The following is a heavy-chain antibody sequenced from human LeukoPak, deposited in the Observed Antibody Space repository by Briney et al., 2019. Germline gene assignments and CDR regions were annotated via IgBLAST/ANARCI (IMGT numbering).Heavy chain of an antibody. D-gene: IGHD6-13*01. Sequence: GGSLRLSCAASGFTFSSYEMNWVRQAPGKGLEWVSYISSSGSTIYYADSVKGRFTISRDNAKNSLYLQINSLRAEDTAVYYCARTADGTSDYWGQGTLVTVSS. CDR2: ISSSGSTI. V-gene: IGHV3-48*03. CDR1: GFTFSSYE. J-gene: IGHJ4*02. CDR3: ARTADGTSDY.